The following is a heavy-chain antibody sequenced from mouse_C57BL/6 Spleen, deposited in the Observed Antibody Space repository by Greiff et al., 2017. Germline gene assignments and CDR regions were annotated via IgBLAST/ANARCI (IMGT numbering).Heavy chain of an antibody. J-gene: IGHJ4*01. V-gene: IGHV1-69*01. D-gene: IGHD2-1*01. CDR2: IDPSDSYT. CDR1: GYTFTSYW. Sequence: VQLQQPGAELVMPGASVKLSCKASGYTFTSYWMHWVKQRPGQGLEWIGEIDPSDSYTNYNQKFKGKSTLTVDKSSSTAYMQLSSLTSEDSAVYYCARVGGNYGAMDYWGQGTSVTVSS. CDR3: ARVGGNYGAMDY.